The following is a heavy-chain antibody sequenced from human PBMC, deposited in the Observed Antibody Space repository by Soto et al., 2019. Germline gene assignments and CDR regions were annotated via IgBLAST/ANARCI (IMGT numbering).Heavy chain of an antibody. CDR1: GVSISRCGYS. J-gene: IGHJ5*02. V-gene: IGHV4-30-2*01. CDR3: ARVPDR. CDR2: IYHSGNT. Sequence: SETLSLTCAVSGVSISRCGYSWSWIRQPPGKGLEWIGYIYHSGNTYYNPSLKSRVTISVDRSKNQFSLKLSSVTAADTAVYYCARVPDRWGQGTLVTVSS. D-gene: IGHD2-2*01.